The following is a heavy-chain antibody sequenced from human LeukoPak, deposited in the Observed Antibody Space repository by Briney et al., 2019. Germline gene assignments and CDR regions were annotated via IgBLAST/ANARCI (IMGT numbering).Heavy chain of an antibody. CDR2: IIPIFGTA. CDR3: ARDPSLGYGDYVAWSKHAFDI. V-gene: IGHV1-69*01. Sequence: ASVKVSCKASGGTFSSYAISWVRQAPGQGLEWMGGIIPIFGTANYAQKFQGRVTITADESTSTAYMELSSLRSEDTAVYYCARDPSLGYGDYVAWSKHAFDIWGQGTMVTVSS. J-gene: IGHJ3*02. CDR1: GGTFSSYA. D-gene: IGHD4-17*01.